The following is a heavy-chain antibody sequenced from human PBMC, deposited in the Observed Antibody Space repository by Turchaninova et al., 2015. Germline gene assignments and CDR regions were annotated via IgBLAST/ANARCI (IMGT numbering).Heavy chain of an antibody. CDR3: ATDVDGKLK. D-gene: IGHD4-17*01. V-gene: IGHV1-69*06. CDR1: GGTVSSYA. CDR2: ISPILNTP. Sequence: QVQLVPSGAVVKKPGSSVQVYCKASGGTVSSYAISWVRQAPGQGLELMGWISPILNTPNYAQNFQGRVTITADRSTSTAYMELSSLRYDDTAVYFCATDVDGKLKWGQGTLVTVSS. J-gene: IGHJ4*02.